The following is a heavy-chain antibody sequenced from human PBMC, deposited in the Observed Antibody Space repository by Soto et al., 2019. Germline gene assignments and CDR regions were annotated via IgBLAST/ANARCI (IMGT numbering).Heavy chain of an antibody. Sequence: LRLSCAASGFICENFGMSWVRQAPGKGLEWISSISGSGFKKYYADSVKGRFTISRDNSKSTVYLELNNLSAEDTAVYHCAKNQGVELVPLATVDWFDPWGQGSVVTVSS. J-gene: IGHJ5*02. CDR3: AKNQGVELVPLATVDWFDP. CDR2: ISGSGFKK. CDR1: GFICENFG. D-gene: IGHD1-26*01. V-gene: IGHV3-23*01.